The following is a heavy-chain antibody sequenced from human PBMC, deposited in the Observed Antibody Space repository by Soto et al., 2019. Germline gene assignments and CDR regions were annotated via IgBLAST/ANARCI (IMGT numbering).Heavy chain of an antibody. CDR2: ISANNGNT. D-gene: IGHD3-10*01. CDR3: ARVMYYGSGSYAYYYYYYGMDV. CDR1: GYTFTGYY. J-gene: IGHJ6*02. Sequence: ASVKVSCKASGYTFTGYYMRWVRQAPGQGLEWMGWISANNGNTNYAQKLQGRVTMTTDTSTSTAYMELRSLRSDDTAVYYCARVMYYGSGSYAYYYYYYGMDVWGQGTTVTVSS. V-gene: IGHV1-18*04.